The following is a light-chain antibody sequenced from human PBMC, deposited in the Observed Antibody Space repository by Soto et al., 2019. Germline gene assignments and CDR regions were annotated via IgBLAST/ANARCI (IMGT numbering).Light chain of an antibody. CDR1: TGGVTSGHY. Sequence: QAVVTQEPSLTVSPGGTVTLTCGSSTGGVTSGHYPYWFQQKPGQAPRTLIYDTSNSHSWTPARFSGSLLGGKAALTLSGAQPEDEAEYFCLLSYTGALVFGGGTKVTVL. CDR2: DTS. V-gene: IGLV7-46*01. J-gene: IGLJ2*01. CDR3: LLSYTGALV.